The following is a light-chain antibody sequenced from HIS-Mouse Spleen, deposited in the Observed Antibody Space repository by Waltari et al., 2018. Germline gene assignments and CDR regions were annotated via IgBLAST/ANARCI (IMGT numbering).Light chain of an antibody. CDR2: DTS. CDR3: LLSYSGARV. Sequence: QAVVTQEPSLTVSPGGTVTLTCGSSTGAVTSGHYPYWFQQKPGTAPRTLIYDTSNKHSWTPARFSGSLLGGKAALTLSGAQPEDEAEYYCLLSYSGARVFGGGTKLTVL. CDR1: TGAVTSGHY. J-gene: IGLJ3*02. V-gene: IGLV7-46*01.